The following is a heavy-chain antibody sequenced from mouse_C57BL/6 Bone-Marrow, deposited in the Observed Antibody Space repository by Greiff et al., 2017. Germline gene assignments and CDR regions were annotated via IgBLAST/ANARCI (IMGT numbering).Heavy chain of an antibody. D-gene: IGHD2-2*01. J-gene: IGHJ3*01. CDR1: GFTFSSYA. CDR2: LSDGGSYT. Sequence: EVKLVESGGGLVTPGGSLKLSCAASGFTFSSYAMSWVRQTPAKRLAWVATLSDGGSYTYYPDNVKGRFTISRENAKNNLYLQMSHLKSEDTAMYYCIGYRAWFAYWGQGTLVTVSA. CDR3: IGYRAWFAY. V-gene: IGHV5-4*03.